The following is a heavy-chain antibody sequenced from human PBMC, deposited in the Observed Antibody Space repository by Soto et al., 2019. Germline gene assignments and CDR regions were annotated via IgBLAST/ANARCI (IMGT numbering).Heavy chain of an antibody. J-gene: IGHJ5*01. D-gene: IGHD2-15*01. V-gene: IGHV4-30-4*01. Sequence: PSETLSLTCSVSGDSISTVDYFWAWIRQPPGQALEYIGYIYKSATTYYNPSFESRVAISLDTSKSQFSLNVTSVTAADTAVYFCARGRYCLPGRCFPNWFDSWGQGNLVTVSS. CDR3: ARGRYCLPGRCFPNWFDS. CDR1: GDSISTVDYF. CDR2: IYKSATT.